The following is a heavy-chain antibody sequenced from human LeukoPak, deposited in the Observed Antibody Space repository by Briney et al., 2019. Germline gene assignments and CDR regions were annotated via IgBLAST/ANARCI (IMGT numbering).Heavy chain of an antibody. CDR2: ISYDGSNQ. CDR3: AKDRSGLNWYFDL. D-gene: IGHD6-19*01. V-gene: IGHV3-30*18. J-gene: IGHJ2*01. CDR1: GFTFSNYG. Sequence: GWSLRLSCAASGFTFSNYGMHWVRQAPGKGLEWVAIISYDGSNQYYTDSVKGRFTISRDNSKNTLYLQMNSLRAEDTAVYYCAKDRSGLNWYFDLWGRGTLVTVSS.